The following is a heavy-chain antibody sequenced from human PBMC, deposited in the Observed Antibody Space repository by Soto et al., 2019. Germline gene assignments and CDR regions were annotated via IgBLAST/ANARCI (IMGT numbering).Heavy chain of an antibody. J-gene: IGHJ3*02. Sequence: PGGSLRLSCAASGFTFSSYAMHWVRQAPGKGLEWVAVISYDGSNKYYADSVKGRFTISRDNSKNTLYLQMNSLRAEDTAVYYCARDEYSGAFDIWGQGTMVTVSS. CDR3: ARDEYSGAFDI. CDR2: ISYDGSNK. CDR1: GFTFSSYA. D-gene: IGHD2-15*01. V-gene: IGHV3-30-3*01.